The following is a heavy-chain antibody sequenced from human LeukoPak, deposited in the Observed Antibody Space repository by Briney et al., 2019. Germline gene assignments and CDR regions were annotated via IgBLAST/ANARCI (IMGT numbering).Heavy chain of an antibody. CDR1: RFTFSSYA. CDR2: ISYDGSNK. D-gene: IGHD6-13*01. J-gene: IGHJ4*02. CDR3: ARGPRYSSSHFDY. V-gene: IGHV3-30-3*01. Sequence: GALRVSCAASRFTFSSYAMHWVRQAPGKGLEWVAVISYDGSNKYYADSVKGRFTISRDNSKNTLYLQMNSLRAEDTAVYYCARGPRYSSSHFDYWGQGTLVTVSS.